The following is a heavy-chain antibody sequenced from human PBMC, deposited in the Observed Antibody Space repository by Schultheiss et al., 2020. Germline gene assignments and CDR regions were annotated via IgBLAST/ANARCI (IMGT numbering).Heavy chain of an antibody. Sequence: GGSLRLSCAASGFTFSSYAMSWVRQAPWKGLEWVSAISGSGGSTYYADSVKGRFTISRDNSKNTLYLQMNSLRAEDTALYYCAKGTYSSSWYSDYWGQGTLVTVSS. CDR2: ISGSGGST. CDR3: AKGTYSSSWYSDY. D-gene: IGHD6-13*01. J-gene: IGHJ4*02. V-gene: IGHV3-23*01. CDR1: GFTFSSYA.